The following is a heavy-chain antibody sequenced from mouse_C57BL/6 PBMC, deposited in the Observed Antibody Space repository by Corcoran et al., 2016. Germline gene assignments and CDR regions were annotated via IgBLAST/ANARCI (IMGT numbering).Heavy chain of an antibody. J-gene: IGHJ3*01. CDR3: ARGAMNYGSSYGAY. Sequence: EVQLQQSGPVLVKPGASVKMSCKASGYTFTDYYMNWVNQSHGKSLEWIGVINPYNGGTSYNQKFKGKATLTVDKSSSTAYMELNSLTSEDSAVYYCARGAMNYGSSYGAYWGQGTLVTVSA. D-gene: IGHD1-1*01. CDR1: GYTFTDYY. CDR2: INPYNGGT. V-gene: IGHV1-19*01.